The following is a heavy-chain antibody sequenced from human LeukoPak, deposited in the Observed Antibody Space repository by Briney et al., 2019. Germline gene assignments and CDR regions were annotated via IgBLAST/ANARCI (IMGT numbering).Heavy chain of an antibody. CDR3: ARDLSSYYGGAPKDYFDY. CDR1: GGSISSSSYY. D-gene: IGHD1-26*01. J-gene: IGHJ4*02. V-gene: IGHV4-39*07. Sequence: SETLSLTCTVSGGSISSSSYYWGWIRQPPGKGLEWIGSIYYSGSTYYNPSLKSRVTISVDTSKNQFSLKLSSVTAADTAVYYCARDLSSYYGGAPKDYFDYWGQGTLVTVSS. CDR2: IYYSGST.